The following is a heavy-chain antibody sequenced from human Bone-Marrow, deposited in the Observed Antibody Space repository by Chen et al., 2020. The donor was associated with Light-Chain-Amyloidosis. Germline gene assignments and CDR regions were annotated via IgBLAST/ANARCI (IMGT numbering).Heavy chain of an antibody. J-gene: IGHJ4*02. V-gene: IGHV3-23*04. Sequence: VQLVESGGGLVQPGGSLRLSCVGSGFTFSNYDMTWVRQAPGKGLEWVSVARGGDGPTYYADSVGGRFTIYRDNPKNTLYLQMNSLRAEDTAVYYCAKDRCTSISCSDFDCWGQGTLVTVSS. CDR2: ARGGDGPT. CDR1: GFTFSNYD. CDR3: AKDRCTSISCSDFDC. D-gene: IGHD2-2*01.